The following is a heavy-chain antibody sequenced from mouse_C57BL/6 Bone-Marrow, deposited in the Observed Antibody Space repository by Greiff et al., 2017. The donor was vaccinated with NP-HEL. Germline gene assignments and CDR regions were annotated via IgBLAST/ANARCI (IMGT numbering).Heavy chain of an antibody. D-gene: IGHD2-3*01. Sequence: EVNVVESGGGLVQPGGSLSLSCAASGFTFTDYYMSWVRQPPGKALEWLGFIRNKANGYTTEYSASVKGRFTISRDNSQSILYLQMNALRAEDSATYYGARYGDGGYSPGFAYWGQGTLVTVSA. V-gene: IGHV7-3*01. CDR3: ARYGDGGYSPGFAY. CDR1: GFTFTDYY. J-gene: IGHJ3*01. CDR2: IRNKANGYTT.